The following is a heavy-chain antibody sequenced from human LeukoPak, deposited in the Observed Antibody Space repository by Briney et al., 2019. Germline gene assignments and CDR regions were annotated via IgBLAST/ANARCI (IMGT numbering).Heavy chain of an antibody. D-gene: IGHD4-17*01. CDR2: IIPIFGTA. CDR3: ARGPFHGDYPLDAAFDI. CDR1: GGTFSSYA. V-gene: IGHV1-69*05. J-gene: IGHJ3*02. Sequence: SVKVSCKASGGTFSSYAISWVRQAPGQGLEWMGGIIPIFGTANYAQKFQGRVTITTDESTSTAYMELSSLRSEDTAVCYCARGPFHGDYPLDAAFDIWGQGTMVTVSS.